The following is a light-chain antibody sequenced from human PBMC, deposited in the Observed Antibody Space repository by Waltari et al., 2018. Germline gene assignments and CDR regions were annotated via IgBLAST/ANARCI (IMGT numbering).Light chain of an antibody. CDR2: QDN. J-gene: IGLJ2*01. Sequence: SPLLVIYQDNKRPSGIPERFSGSNSANPATLTISGTQAMDEADYYCQAWDIDIVVFGGGTKLTVL. CDR3: QAWDIDIVV. V-gene: IGLV3-1*01.